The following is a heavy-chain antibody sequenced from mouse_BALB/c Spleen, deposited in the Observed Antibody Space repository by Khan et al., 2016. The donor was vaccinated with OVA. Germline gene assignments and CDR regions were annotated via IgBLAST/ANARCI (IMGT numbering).Heavy chain of an antibody. CDR1: GFDFSSYW. D-gene: IGHD2-4*01. J-gene: IGHJ1*01. Sequence: EVKLLESGGGLVQPGGSLKLSCAASGFDFSSYWMSWVRQAPGKGLEWIGEIYPDSSRINYTPSLKDKFIISRDNAKNTLYLQMSKVRSEDTALYYYARTGDYQGFDVWGAGTTVTVSS. CDR3: ARTGDYQGFDV. V-gene: IGHV4-1*02. CDR2: IYPDSSRI.